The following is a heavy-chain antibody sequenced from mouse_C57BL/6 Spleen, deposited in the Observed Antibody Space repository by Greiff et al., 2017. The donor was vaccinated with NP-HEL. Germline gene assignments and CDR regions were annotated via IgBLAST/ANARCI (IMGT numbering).Heavy chain of an antibody. Sequence: QVQLQQSGAELVRPGASVTLSCKASGYTFTDYEMHWVKQTPVHGLEWIGAIDPETGGTAYNQKFKGKAILTADESSSTAYMELRSLTSEDSAVYYCTRWELYYYAMDYWGQGTSVTVSS. CDR2: IDPETGGT. J-gene: IGHJ4*01. CDR1: GYTFTDYE. D-gene: IGHD2-1*01. V-gene: IGHV1-15*01. CDR3: TRWELYYYAMDY.